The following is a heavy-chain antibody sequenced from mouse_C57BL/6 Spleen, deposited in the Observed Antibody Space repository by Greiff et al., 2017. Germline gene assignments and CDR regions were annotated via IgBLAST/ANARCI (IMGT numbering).Heavy chain of an antibody. CDR1: GYNFTSYW. CDR3: AKSLNNYGSSHAMDY. Sequence: QVQLQQSGAELAKPGASVKLSCKASGYNFTSYWMHWVKQRPGQGLEWIGYINPSSGYTKYNQKFKDKAALTADKSSRTAYMQLSSLTYEDSAVYYCAKSLNNYGSSHAMDYWGQGTSVTVSS. J-gene: IGHJ4*01. CDR2: INPSSGYT. D-gene: IGHD1-1*01. V-gene: IGHV1-7*01.